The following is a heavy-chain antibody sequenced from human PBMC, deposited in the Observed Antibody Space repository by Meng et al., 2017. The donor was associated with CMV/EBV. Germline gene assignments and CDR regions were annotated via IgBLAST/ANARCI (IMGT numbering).Heavy chain of an antibody. CDR2: ISAYNGNT. Sequence: SCKASGYTFTSYGISWVRQAPGQGLEWMGWISAYNGNTNYAQKLQGRVTMTTDTSTSTAYVELRSLRSDDTAVYYCARDDSSGYPDYWGQGTLVTVSS. J-gene: IGHJ4*02. CDR1: GYTFTSYG. CDR3: ARDDSSGYPDY. V-gene: IGHV1-18*01. D-gene: IGHD3-22*01.